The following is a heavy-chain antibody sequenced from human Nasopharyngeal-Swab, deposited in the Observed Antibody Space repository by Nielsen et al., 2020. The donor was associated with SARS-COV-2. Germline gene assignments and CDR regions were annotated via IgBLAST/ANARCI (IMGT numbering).Heavy chain of an antibody. CDR1: GFSFSSYS. CDR2: ISSSSSTI. V-gene: IGHV3-48*02. Sequence: GYLRRSCAACGFSFSSYSMNWVRQAPGKGLEWVSYISSSSSTIYYADSVKGRFTISRDNAKNSLYLQMNSLRDEDTAVYYCARDGLTYYDILTGYSWFDPWGQGTLVTVSS. J-gene: IGHJ5*02. CDR3: ARDGLTYYDILTGYSWFDP. D-gene: IGHD3-9*01.